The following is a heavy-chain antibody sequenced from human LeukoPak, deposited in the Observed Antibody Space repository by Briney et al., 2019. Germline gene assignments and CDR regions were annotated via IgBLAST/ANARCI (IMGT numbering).Heavy chain of an antibody. V-gene: IGHV4-34*01. CDR1: GGSFSGYY. J-gene: IGHJ6*02. CDR3: ARLRKSGYEPYYYYGMDV. D-gene: IGHD5-12*01. Sequence: SETLSLTCAVYGGSFSGYYWSWIRQPPGKGLEWIGEINHSGSTNYNPSLKSRVTISVDTSKNQFSLKLSSVTAADTAVYYCARLRKSGYEPYYYYGMDVRGQGTTVTVSS. CDR2: INHSGST.